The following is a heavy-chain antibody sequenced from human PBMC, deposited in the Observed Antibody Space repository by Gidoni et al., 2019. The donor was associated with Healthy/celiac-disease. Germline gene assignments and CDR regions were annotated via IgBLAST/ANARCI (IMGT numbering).Heavy chain of an antibody. J-gene: IGHJ4*02. D-gene: IGHD3-22*01. V-gene: IGHV4-31*02. CDR3: AVVDDDSSGYYFDY. CDR1: GYY. CDR2: IYYSGST. Sequence: GYYWSWIRQHPGKCLEWIGYIYYSGSTYYNPSLKSRVTISVDTSKNQFSLKLSAVTAADTAVYYCAVVDDDSSGYYFDYWGQGTLVTVSS.